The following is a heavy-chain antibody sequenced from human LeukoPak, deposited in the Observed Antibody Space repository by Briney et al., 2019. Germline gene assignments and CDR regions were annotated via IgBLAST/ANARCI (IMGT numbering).Heavy chain of an antibody. D-gene: IGHD2-15*01. CDR1: GDFRTFYY. CDR3: ARPGQSSWWIYFNY. V-gene: IGHV4-4*09. J-gene: IGHJ4*02. CDR2: IHTSGST. Sequence: PSEPLSLTCTVSGDFRTFYYWTWIRQPPGKELEWIGNIHTSGSTTYNPSLKSRVTMSIDTSKNQFSLRLSSVTAADTAVYYCARPGQSSWWIYFNYWGQGTLVTASS.